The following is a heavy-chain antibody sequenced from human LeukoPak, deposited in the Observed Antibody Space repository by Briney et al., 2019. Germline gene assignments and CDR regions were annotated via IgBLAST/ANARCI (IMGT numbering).Heavy chain of an antibody. J-gene: IGHJ5*02. D-gene: IGHD6-6*01. Sequence: SETLSLTCAVYGGSFSGYYWSWIRQPPGKGLEWIGEINHSGSTNYNPSLKSRVTISVDTSKNQFSLKLSSVTAADTAVYYCARGLDHSIAARPPRGWFDPWGQGTLVTVSS. CDR3: ARGLDHSIAARPPRGWFDP. CDR1: GGSFSGYY. CDR2: INHSGST. V-gene: IGHV4-34*01.